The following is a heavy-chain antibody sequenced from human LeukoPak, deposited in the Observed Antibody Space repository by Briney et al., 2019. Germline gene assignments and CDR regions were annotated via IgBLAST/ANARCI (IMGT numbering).Heavy chain of an antibody. CDR3: AELGITMIGGV. CDR2: ISSSGSTI. Sequence: PGGPLRLSCAASGFTFRSYAMSWVRQAPGKGLEWVSYISSSGSTIYYADSVKGRFTISRDNAKNSLYLQMNSLRAEDTAVYYCAELGITMIGGVWGKGTTVTISS. V-gene: IGHV3-48*03. D-gene: IGHD3-10*02. J-gene: IGHJ6*04. CDR1: GFTFRSYA.